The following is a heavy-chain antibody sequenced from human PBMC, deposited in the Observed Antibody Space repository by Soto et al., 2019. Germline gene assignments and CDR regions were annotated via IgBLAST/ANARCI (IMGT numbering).Heavy chain of an antibody. Sequence: EVQMLESGGGLVQPGGSLRLSCTGSGFTFSSYGMSWVRQAPGKGLEWVSGISGGGPPTYYADSVRGRFTISRDNSKTTLYLQMNSLRAEDTAVYYCAIRTYSTGWYYLDLWGRGTLVTVSA. CDR3: AIRTYSTGWYYLDL. V-gene: IGHV3-23*01. CDR2: ISGGGPPT. CDR1: GFTFSSYG. D-gene: IGHD6-25*01. J-gene: IGHJ4*02.